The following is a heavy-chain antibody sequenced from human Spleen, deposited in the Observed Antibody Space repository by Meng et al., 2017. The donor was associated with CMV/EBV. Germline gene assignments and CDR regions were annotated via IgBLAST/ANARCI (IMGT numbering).Heavy chain of an antibody. J-gene: IGHJ4*02. CDR3: ARAYEYGDYAYYFDY. Sequence: GESLKISCEASGFTFSSYEMSWVRQTPGKGLEWISSITGSGTTRNYADSVKGRFTISRDNAKNSIYLQMNSLRAEDTAVYYCARAYEYGDYAYYFDYWGQGTLVTVSS. V-gene: IGHV3-48*03. CDR1: GFTFSSYE. D-gene: IGHD4-17*01. CDR2: ITGSGTTR.